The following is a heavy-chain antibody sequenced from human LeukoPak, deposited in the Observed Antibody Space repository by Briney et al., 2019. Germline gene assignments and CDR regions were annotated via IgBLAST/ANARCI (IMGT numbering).Heavy chain of an antibody. CDR3: ARVEQQLVAGDWFDP. CDR2: ISAYNGNT. D-gene: IGHD6-13*01. Sequence: ASVKASCNAAGYTFTSYGISLVRHPPGQRLEWMGCISAYNGNTNYAQKLQGRVTMTTDTSTSTAYMELRSLRSDDTAVYYCARVEQQLVAGDWFDPWGQGTLVTVSS. CDR1: GYTFTSYG. V-gene: IGHV1-18*04. J-gene: IGHJ5*02.